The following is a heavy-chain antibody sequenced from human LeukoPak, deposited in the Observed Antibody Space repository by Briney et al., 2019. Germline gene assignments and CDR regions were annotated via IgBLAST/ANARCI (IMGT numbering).Heavy chain of an antibody. V-gene: IGHV3-21*01. CDR1: GFTFSSYS. CDR2: ISSSSSYI. D-gene: IGHD2-15*01. CDR3: ARDLKSAVVVVAAYAFDI. Sequence: GGSLRLSCAASGFTFSSYSMNWVRQAPGKGLEWVSSISSSSSYIYYADSVKGRFTISRDNAKNSLYLQMNSLRAEDTAVYYCARDLKSAVVVVAAYAFDIWGQGTMVTVSS. J-gene: IGHJ3*02.